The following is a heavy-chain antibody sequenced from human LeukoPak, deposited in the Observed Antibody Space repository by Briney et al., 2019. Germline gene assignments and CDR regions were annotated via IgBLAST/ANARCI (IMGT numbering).Heavy chain of an antibody. V-gene: IGHV4-30-2*01. CDR2: IYHSGST. J-gene: IGHJ4*02. D-gene: IGHD2-21*02. CDR3: ARGAVVTAGDYFDY. CDR1: SGSISSGGYS. Sequence: SQTLSLTCAVSSGSISSGGYSWSWIRQPPGRGLEWVGYIYHSGSTYYNPSLKSRVTISVDRSKNQFSLKLSSVTAADTAVYYCARGAVVTAGDYFDYWGQGTLVTVSS.